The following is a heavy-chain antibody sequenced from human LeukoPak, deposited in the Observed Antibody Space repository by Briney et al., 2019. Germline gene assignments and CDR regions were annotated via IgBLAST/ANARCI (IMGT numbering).Heavy chain of an antibody. J-gene: IGHJ6*04. V-gene: IGHV4-34*01. D-gene: IGHD3-10*01. CDR2: INHSGST. CDR1: GGSFSGYY. Sequence: PSETLSLTCAVYGGSFSGYYWSWIRQPPGKGLEWIGEINHSGSTNYNPSLKSRVTISVDTSKNQFSLKLSSVTAADTAVYYCARARVTMVRGVIWYYYGMDVWGKGTTVTVSS. CDR3: ARARVTMVRGVIWYYYGMDV.